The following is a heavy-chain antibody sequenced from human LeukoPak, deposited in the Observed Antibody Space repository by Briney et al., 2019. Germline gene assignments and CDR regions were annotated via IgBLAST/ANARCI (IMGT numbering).Heavy chain of an antibody. J-gene: IGHJ3*02. CDR1: GGSISSGGYY. D-gene: IGHD6-19*01. CDR3: ARDRGVDSSGGGAFDI. Sequence: SEILSLTCTVSGGSISSGGYYWSWIRQHPGKGLEWIGYIYYSGSTYYNPSLKSRVTISVDTSKNQFSLKLSSVTAADTAVYYCARDRGVDSSGGGAFDIWGQGTMVAVSS. CDR2: IYYSGST. V-gene: IGHV4-31*03.